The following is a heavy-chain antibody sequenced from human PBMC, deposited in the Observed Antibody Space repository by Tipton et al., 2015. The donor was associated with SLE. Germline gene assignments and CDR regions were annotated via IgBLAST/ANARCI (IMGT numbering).Heavy chain of an antibody. CDR1: GGSISSYY. CDR2: IYTSGST. Sequence: TLSLTCTVSGGSISSYYWSWIRQPAGKGLEWIGRIYTSGSTNYNPSLKSRVTMSVDTSKNQFSLKLSSVTAADTAVYYCARDRGYCGGDCYSDAFDIWGQGTMVTVSS. J-gene: IGHJ3*02. V-gene: IGHV4-4*07. CDR3: ARDRGYCGGDCYSDAFDI. D-gene: IGHD2-21*01.